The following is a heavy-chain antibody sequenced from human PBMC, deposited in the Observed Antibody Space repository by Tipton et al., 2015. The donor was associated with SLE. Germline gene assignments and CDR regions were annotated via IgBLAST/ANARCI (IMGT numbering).Heavy chain of an antibody. V-gene: IGHV4-4*08. CDR3: ARHVGSNWYWALDP. D-gene: IGHD6-13*01. CDR1: GGSISTYY. J-gene: IGHJ5*02. Sequence: TLSLTCIVSGGSISTYYWSWIRQPPGKGLEWIGYTHTSGSTNYNPSLNSRVTISVDTSKNQLSLKLTSVTAADTAVYYCARHVGSNWYWALDPWGQGTLVTVSS. CDR2: THTSGST.